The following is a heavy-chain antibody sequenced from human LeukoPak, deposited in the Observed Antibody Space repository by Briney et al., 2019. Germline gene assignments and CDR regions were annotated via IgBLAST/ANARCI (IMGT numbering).Heavy chain of an antibody. CDR2: IKSKTDGGTT. V-gene: IGHV3-15*01. D-gene: IGHD1-26*01. J-gene: IGHJ4*02. CDR1: GFTFSLYS. CDR3: TTDLYSGSYNRPKDFDY. Sequence: GGSLRLSCAASGFTFSLYSMSWVRQAPGKGLEWVGRIKSKTDGGTTDYAAPVKGRFTISRDDSKNTLYLQMNSLKTEDTAVYYCTTDLYSGSYNRPKDFDYWGQGTLVTVSS.